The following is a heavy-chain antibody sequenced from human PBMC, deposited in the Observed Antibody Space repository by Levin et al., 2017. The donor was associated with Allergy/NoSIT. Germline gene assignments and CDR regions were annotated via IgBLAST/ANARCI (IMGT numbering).Heavy chain of an antibody. D-gene: IGHD2-15*01. CDR2: IYYSGST. CDR1: GGSISSGGYY. Sequence: KSSETLSLTCTVSGGSISSGGYYWSWIRQHPGKGLEWIGYIYYSGSTYYNPSLKSRVTISVDTSKNQFSLKLSSVTAADTAVYYCARAPTGAATSGVDYWGQGTLVTVSS. CDR3: ARAPTGAATSGVDY. V-gene: IGHV4-31*03. J-gene: IGHJ4*02.